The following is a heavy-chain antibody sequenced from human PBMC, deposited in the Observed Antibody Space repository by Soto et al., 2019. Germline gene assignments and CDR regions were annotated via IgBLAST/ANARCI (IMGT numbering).Heavy chain of an antibody. Sequence: GGSLRLSCAASGFTFSSYAMSWVRQAPGKGLEWVSAISGSGGSTYYADSVKGRFTISRDNAKNSLYLQMNSLRAEDTAVYYCARDRGWFDYWGLGTLVTVSS. CDR1: GFTFSSYA. D-gene: IGHD6-19*01. CDR2: ISGSGGST. V-gene: IGHV3-23*01. J-gene: IGHJ4*02. CDR3: ARDRGWFDY.